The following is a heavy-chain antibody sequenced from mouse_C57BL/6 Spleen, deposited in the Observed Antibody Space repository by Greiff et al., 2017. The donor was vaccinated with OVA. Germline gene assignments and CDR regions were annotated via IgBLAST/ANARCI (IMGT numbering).Heavy chain of an antibody. CDR3: AILKGNYYGSSPYYFDD. CDR1: GYTFTSYW. Sequence: VQLQQSGAELVRPGTSVKLSCKASGYTFTSYWMHWVKQRPGQGLEWIGVIDPSDSYTNYNQKFKGKATLTVDTSSSTAYLQLSSLTSEDSAVYYCAILKGNYYGSSPYYFDDWGQGTTLTVSS. CDR2: IDPSDSYT. D-gene: IGHD1-1*01. V-gene: IGHV1-59*01. J-gene: IGHJ2*01.